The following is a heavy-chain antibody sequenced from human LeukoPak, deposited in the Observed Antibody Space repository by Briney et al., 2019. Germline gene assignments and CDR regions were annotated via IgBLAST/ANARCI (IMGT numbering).Heavy chain of an antibody. CDR2: IYYSGST. CDR3: ARPHYDFWSGFPDY. J-gene: IGHJ4*02. D-gene: IGHD3-3*01. CDR1: GGSISSYY. V-gene: IGHV4-59*08. Sequence: SETLSLTCTVSGGSISSYYWSWIRQPPGKGLEWIGYIYYSGSTNYNPSLKSRVTISVDTSKNQFSLKLSSVTAADTAVYYCARPHYDFWSGFPDYWGQGTLVTVSS.